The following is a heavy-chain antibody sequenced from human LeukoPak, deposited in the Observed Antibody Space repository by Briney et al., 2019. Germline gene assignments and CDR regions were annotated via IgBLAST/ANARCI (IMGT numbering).Heavy chain of an antibody. CDR1: GGTFSSYA. V-gene: IGHV1-69*05. CDR3: ARGPYYYDSSGYYQFDY. J-gene: IGHJ4*02. Sequence: ASVKVSCKASGGTFSSYAISWVRQAPGQGLEWMGGIIPIFGTANYAQKFQGRVTMTRNTSISTAYMELSSLRSEDTAVYYCARGPYYYDSSGYYQFDYWGQGTLVTVSS. CDR2: IIPIFGTA. D-gene: IGHD3-22*01.